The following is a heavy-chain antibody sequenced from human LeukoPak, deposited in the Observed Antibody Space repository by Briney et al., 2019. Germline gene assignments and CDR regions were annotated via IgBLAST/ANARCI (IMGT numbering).Heavy chain of an antibody. J-gene: IGHJ5*02. V-gene: IGHV1-69*06. Sequence: SVKVSCKASGGTFSSYAISWVRQAPGQGLEWMGGIIPIFGTANYSQKFQGRVTITADKSTSTAYMELSSLKASDTAMYYCARHREYCSSTSCYLFDPWGQGTLVTVSS. CDR1: GGTFSSYA. CDR2: IIPIFGTA. CDR3: ARHREYCSSTSCYLFDP. D-gene: IGHD2-2*01.